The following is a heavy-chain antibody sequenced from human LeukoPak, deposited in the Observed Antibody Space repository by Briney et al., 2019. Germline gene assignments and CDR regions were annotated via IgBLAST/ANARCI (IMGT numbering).Heavy chain of an antibody. CDR1: GFTFPSYW. CDR2: INTDGSSP. CDR3: ARGTVATKAPADY. Sequence: GGSLRLSCAASGFTFPSYWMHWVRQAPGKGLVWVSRINTDGSSPSYADSVKGRFTISRDNAKNSLYLQMNSLRGENTAIYYCARGTVATKAPADYWGQGTLVSVSS. D-gene: IGHD5-12*01. J-gene: IGHJ4*02. V-gene: IGHV3-74*01.